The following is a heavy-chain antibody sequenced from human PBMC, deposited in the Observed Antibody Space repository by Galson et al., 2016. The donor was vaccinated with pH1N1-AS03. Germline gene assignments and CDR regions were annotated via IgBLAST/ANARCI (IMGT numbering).Heavy chain of an antibody. CDR3: ARIRGYSYYFDY. Sequence: PALVTPTQTLTLTCTFSGFSLSTIGMRVNRVRQPPGKALEWLARIDWADDKDYSTSLKTRLTISQDTSKNQVVLTMTNMDSVDTATYYCARIRGYSYYFDYWGQGTLVTVSS. J-gene: IGHJ4*02. CDR1: GFSLSTIGMR. CDR2: IDWADDK. V-gene: IGHV2-70*04. D-gene: IGHD5-18*01.